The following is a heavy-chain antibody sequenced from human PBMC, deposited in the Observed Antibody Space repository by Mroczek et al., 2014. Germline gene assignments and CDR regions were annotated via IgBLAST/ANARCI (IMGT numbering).Heavy chain of an antibody. D-gene: IGHD3-10*01. CDR1: GGSISSYY. Sequence: QVQLQESGPGLVKPSETLSLTCTVSGGSISSYYWSWIRQPPGKGLEWIGYIYYSGSTNYNPSLKSRVTISVDTSKNQFSLKLSSVTAADTAVYYCARLGAYGSIDYWGQGTLVTVSS. V-gene: IGHV4-59*01. CDR2: IYYSGST. J-gene: IGHJ4*02. CDR3: ARLGAYGSIDY.